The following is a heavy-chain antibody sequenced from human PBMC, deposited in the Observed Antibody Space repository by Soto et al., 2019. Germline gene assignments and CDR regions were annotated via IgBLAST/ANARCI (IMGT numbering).Heavy chain of an antibody. Sequence: GGSLRLSCAASGFTFSSYAMSWVRQAPGKGLEWVSAISGSGGSTDYADSVKGRFTISRENSKNTLYLQMNSLRAEDTAVYYCAKDSNHRVVVVVGAFDYWGQGTLVTVSS. CDR2: ISGSGGST. CDR1: GFTFSSYA. V-gene: IGHV3-23*01. CDR3: AKDSNHRVVVVVGAFDY. J-gene: IGHJ4*02. D-gene: IGHD2-15*01.